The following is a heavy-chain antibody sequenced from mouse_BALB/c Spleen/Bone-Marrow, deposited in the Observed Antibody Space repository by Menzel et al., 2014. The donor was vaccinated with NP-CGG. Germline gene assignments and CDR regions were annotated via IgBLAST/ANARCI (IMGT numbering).Heavy chain of an antibody. D-gene: IGHD2-4*01. J-gene: IGHJ3*01. CDR1: GFNTKDTY. V-gene: IGHV14-3*02. CDR2: IDPANGNT. Sequence: AQLQQSGAELVKPGASVKLSCTASGFNTKDTYMHWVKQRPEQGLEWIGRIDPANGNTKYDPKFQGKATITADTSSNTAYLQLSSLTSEDTAVYYCARMITAYWGQGTLVTVSA. CDR3: ARMITAY.